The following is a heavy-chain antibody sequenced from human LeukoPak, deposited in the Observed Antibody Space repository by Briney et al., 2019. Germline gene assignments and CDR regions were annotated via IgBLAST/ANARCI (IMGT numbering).Heavy chain of an antibody. D-gene: IGHD3-10*01. CDR2: INPNSGGT. J-gene: IGHJ4*02. CDR1: GYTFTGYY. V-gene: IGHV1-2*02. Sequence: ASVKVSCKASGYTFTGYYMHWVRQAPGQGLEWMGWINPNSGGTNYAQKLQGRVTMTTDTSTSTAYMELRSLRSDDTAVYYCARDTGGGFGEFDFDYWGQGTLVTVSS. CDR3: ARDTGGGFGEFDFDY.